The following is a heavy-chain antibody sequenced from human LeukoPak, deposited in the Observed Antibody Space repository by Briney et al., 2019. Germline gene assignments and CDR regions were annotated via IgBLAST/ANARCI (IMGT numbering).Heavy chain of an antibody. CDR3: ARGRGDYGDFLFDY. CDR2: IIPIFGTA. CDR1: GGTFSSYA. J-gene: IGHJ4*02. D-gene: IGHD4-17*01. V-gene: IGHV1-69*01. Sequence: GSSVKVSCKASGGTFSSYAISWVRQAPGQGLEWMGGIIPIFGTANYAQKFQGRVTITADESASTAYMELSSLRSEDTAVYYCARGRGDYGDFLFDYWGQGTLVTVSS.